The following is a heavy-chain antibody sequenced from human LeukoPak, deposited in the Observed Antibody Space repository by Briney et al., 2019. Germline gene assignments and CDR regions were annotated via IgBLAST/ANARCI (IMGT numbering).Heavy chain of an antibody. CDR2: ILYSGTT. CDR1: GGSIDNYY. Sequence: SETLSLTCTVFGGSIDNYYWSWIRQPPGEGLEWIGHILYSGTTSYTPSLMSRVTISLDASKKQFSLKLTSVTAADTAVYYCARDLERGYWGQGTLVTVSS. D-gene: IGHD3-10*01. V-gene: IGHV4-59*01. CDR3: ARDLERGY. J-gene: IGHJ4*02.